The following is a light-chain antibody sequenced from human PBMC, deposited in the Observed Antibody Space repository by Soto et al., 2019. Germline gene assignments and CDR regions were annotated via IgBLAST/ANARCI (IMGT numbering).Light chain of an antibody. Sequence: QSALTQPASVSGSPGQSITISCTGASSDFGAHNCVSWYQQHPDKAPKLIIFDVSNRPSGVSNRFSGSKSGNTASLTISGLQAEDEADYYCTSYTNRTTRVFGAGTKVTVL. V-gene: IGLV2-14*03. CDR2: DVS. CDR1: SSDFGAHNC. J-gene: IGLJ1*01. CDR3: TSYTNRTTRV.